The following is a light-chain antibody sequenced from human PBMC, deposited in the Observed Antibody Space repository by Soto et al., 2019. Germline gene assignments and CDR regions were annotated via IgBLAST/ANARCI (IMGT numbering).Light chain of an antibody. CDR1: QSVSSN. Sequence: EIVMTQSPATLSVSPGERATLSCRASQSVSSNLAWYQQKPGQAPRLLIYGASTRATGIPARFSGSGSGTEFTLTICSLQSEDFAVYYCQQYNNWPLFTFGPGTKVDFK. J-gene: IGKJ3*01. CDR3: QQYNNWPLFT. V-gene: IGKV3-15*01. CDR2: GAS.